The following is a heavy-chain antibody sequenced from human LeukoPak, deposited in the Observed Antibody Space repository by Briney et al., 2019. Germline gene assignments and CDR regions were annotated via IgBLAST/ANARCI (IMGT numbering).Heavy chain of an antibody. CDR1: GFTFSSNG. CDR3: ARSSPMYYDSSGYYGPFDY. V-gene: IGHV3-30*02. Sequence: GGSLRLSCVASGFTFSSNGMHWVRQAPGKGLEWVAFIRNDGSNKYYVDSVKGRFTISRDNSKNTLYLQMNSLRAEDTAVYYCARSSPMYYDSSGYYGPFDYWGQGTLVTVSS. CDR2: IRNDGSNK. J-gene: IGHJ4*02. D-gene: IGHD3-22*01.